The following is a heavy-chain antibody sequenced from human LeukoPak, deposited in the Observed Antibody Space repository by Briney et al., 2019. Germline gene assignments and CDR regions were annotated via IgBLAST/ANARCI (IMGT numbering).Heavy chain of an antibody. D-gene: IGHD3-10*01. J-gene: IGHJ4*02. CDR2: IYYSGST. CDR1: GGSISSSSYY. V-gene: IGHV4-39*01. CDR3: ASLGGLGY. Sequence: SGTLSLTCTVSGGSISSSSYYWGWIRQPPGKGLGWIGSIYYSGSTYYNPSLKSRVTISVDTSKNQFSLKLSSVTAADTAVYYCASLGGLGYWGQGTLVTVSS.